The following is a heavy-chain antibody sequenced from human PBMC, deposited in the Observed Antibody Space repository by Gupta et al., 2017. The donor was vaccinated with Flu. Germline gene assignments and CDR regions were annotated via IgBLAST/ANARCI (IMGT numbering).Heavy chain of an antibody. J-gene: IGHJ4*02. D-gene: IGHD3-22*01. Sequence: NWIRQSPSRGLEWLGRTYYRSKWYNDYAVSVKSRITINPDTSKNQFSLQLNSVTPEDTAVYYCAREREPFTYYYDSSGYGFDYWGQGTLVTVSS. V-gene: IGHV6-1*01. CDR2: TYYRSKWYN. CDR3: AREREPFTYYYDSSGYGFDY.